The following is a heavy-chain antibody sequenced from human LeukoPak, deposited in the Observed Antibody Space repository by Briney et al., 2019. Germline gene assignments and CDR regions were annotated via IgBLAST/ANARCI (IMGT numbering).Heavy chain of an antibody. J-gene: IGHJ6*02. CDR2: INPSGGST. D-gene: IGHD2-15*01. CDR3: ARDRQERITLYYYYGMDV. CDR1: GYTFTSYY. V-gene: IGHV1-46*01. Sequence: ASVKVSCKASGYTFTSYYMHWVRQAPGQGLEWMGIINPSGGSTSYAQKFQGRVTMTRDTSTSTVYMELSSLRSEDTAVYYCARDRQERITLYYYYGMDVWGQGTTVTVSS.